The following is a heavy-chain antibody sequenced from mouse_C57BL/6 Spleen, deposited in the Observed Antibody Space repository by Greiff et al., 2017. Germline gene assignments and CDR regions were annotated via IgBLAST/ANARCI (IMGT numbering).Heavy chain of an antibody. Sequence: VQLQQSGAELVRPGTSVKVSCKASGYAFTNYLIEWVKQRPGQGLEWIGVINPGSGGTNYNEKFKGKATLTADKSSSTAYMQLNSLTSEDSAVYFCAKGDDYDDGAWFAYWGQGTLVTVSA. CDR2: INPGSGGT. D-gene: IGHD2-4*01. CDR3: AKGDDYDDGAWFAY. V-gene: IGHV1-54*01. J-gene: IGHJ3*01. CDR1: GYAFTNYL.